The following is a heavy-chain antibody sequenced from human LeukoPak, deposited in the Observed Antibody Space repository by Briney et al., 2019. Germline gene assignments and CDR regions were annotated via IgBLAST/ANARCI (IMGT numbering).Heavy chain of an antibody. CDR2: ISAYNGNT. J-gene: IGHJ4*02. D-gene: IGHD2-2*01. CDR3: ARGAIVVVPAAMLEIFDY. CDR1: GYTFTGYF. Sequence: ASVKVSCKASGYTFTGYFMHWVRQAPGQGLEWMGWISAYNGNTNYAQKLQGRVTMTTDTSTSTAYMELRSLRSDDTAVYYCARGAIVVVPAAMLEIFDYWGQGTLVTVSS. V-gene: IGHV1-18*04.